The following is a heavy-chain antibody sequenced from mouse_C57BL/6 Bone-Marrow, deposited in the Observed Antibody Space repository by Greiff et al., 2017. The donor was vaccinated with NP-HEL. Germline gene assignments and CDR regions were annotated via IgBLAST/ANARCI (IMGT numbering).Heavy chain of an antibody. D-gene: IGHD2-5*01. CDR1: GFTFSSYG. Sequence: VQLKESGGDLVKPGGSLKLSCAASGFTFSSYGLSWVRQTPDKRLEWVATISSGCSYTYYPDSVNGGFTISRNNAKNTLYLQMSSLKSEDTAMYYCARHYYSNYFDYWGQGTTLTVSS. V-gene: IGHV5-6*01. J-gene: IGHJ2*01. CDR2: ISSGCSYT. CDR3: ARHYYSNYFDY.